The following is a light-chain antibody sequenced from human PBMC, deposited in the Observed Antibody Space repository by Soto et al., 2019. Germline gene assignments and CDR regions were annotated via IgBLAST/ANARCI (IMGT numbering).Light chain of an antibody. V-gene: IGKV1-39*01. CDR1: QTISSW. CDR2: AAS. Sequence: DIQMTQSPSTLSGSVGDRVTITCRASQTISSWLAWYQQKTGKAPKILIYAASSLQTGVPSRFSGSGSWTDFTLTISSLQPEDVETDYCQQSYSNLWTFGQGTKVEI. J-gene: IGKJ1*01. CDR3: QQSYSNLWT.